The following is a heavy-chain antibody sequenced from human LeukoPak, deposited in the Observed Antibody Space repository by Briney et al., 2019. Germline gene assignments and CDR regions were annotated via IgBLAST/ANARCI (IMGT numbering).Heavy chain of an antibody. D-gene: IGHD3-3*01. CDR2: FKSDGSST. V-gene: IGHV3-74*01. CDR1: GFTFSSYW. Sequence: PGGALRLSCAASGFTFSSYWMHWVRQAPGKGLVWVSRFKSDGSSTSYADSVKGRFSISRDNDKNTLYLQMNSLRAEDTAVYYCASGRWSDYLDYWGQGTLVTVSS. J-gene: IGHJ4*02. CDR3: ASGRWSDYLDY.